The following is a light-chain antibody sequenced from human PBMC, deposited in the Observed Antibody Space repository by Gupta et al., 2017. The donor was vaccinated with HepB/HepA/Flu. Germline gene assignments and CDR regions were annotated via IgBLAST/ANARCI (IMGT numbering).Light chain of an antibody. CDR1: SSDVGGYNY. CDR2: DVS. CDR3: SSYTSSSDVV. Sequence: QSSFTQPPSLSGSPRRSITFSRTGTSSDVGGYNYVSWYQQHPGKAPKLMIYDVSNRLSGVSNRFSGSKSGNTASLTISGLQAEDESDYYCSSYTSSSDVVFGGGTKLTVL. V-gene: IGLV2-14*01. J-gene: IGLJ2*01.